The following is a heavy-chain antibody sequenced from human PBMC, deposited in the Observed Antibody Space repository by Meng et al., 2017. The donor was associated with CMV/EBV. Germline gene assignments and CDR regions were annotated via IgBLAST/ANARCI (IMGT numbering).Heavy chain of an antibody. CDR3: AKGVAAAGPLDY. D-gene: IGHD6-13*01. Sequence: CKASGGTFSSYAISWVRQAPGQGLEWMGGIIPIFGTANYAQKFQGRVTITTDESTSTAYMELSSLRSEDTAVYYCAKGVAAAGPLDYWGQGTLVTVSS. J-gene: IGHJ4*02. CDR1: GGTFSSYA. CDR2: IIPIFGTA. V-gene: IGHV1-69*05.